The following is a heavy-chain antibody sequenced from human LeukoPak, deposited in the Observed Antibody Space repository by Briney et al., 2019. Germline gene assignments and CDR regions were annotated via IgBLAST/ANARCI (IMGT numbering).Heavy chain of an antibody. CDR2: ISYSGST. CDR1: GGSISSYY. J-gene: IGHJ4*02. V-gene: IGHV4-59*01. Sequence: PSETLSLTCTVSGGSISSYYWSWIRQPPGKGLEWIGYISYSGSTNYNPSLKSRVTISVDTSKNKFSLKLTSVTAADTAVYYCAGGDGCNYYYFDYWGQGTLVTVSS. CDR3: AGGDGCNYYYFDY. D-gene: IGHD5-24*01.